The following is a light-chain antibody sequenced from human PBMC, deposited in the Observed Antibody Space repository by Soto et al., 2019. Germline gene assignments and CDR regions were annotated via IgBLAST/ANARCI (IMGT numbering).Light chain of an antibody. CDR1: QSVSSRS. Sequence: EVVLTQSPGTLSLSPGERATLSCRASQSVSSRSLAWYQQKPGQAPRFLIYGASIRATDIPDRFSGGGSGTDFTLNIGRLEPEDFAVYYCQQRFNRPPLTFGGGTKVEIK. CDR2: GAS. J-gene: IGKJ4*01. CDR3: QQRFNRPPLT. V-gene: IGKV3D-20*02.